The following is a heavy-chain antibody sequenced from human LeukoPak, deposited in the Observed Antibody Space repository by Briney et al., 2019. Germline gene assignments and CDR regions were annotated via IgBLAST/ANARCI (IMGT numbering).Heavy chain of an antibody. CDR2: ISYDGSNR. CDR1: GFTFSSYG. V-gene: IGHV3-30*18. D-gene: IGHD2-2*01. J-gene: IGHJ5*02. CDR3: AKDPQRYCSSTSCWDWFDR. Sequence: GGSLRLSCAASGFTFSSYGMHWVRQAPGKGLEWVAVISYDGSNRYYADSVKGRFTISRDNSKNTLYLQMNSLRAEDTAVYYCAKDPQRYCSSTSCWDWFDRWGEGTLV.